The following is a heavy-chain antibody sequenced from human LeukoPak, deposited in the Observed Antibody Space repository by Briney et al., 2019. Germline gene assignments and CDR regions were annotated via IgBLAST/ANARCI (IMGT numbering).Heavy chain of an antibody. D-gene: IGHD1-26*01. J-gene: IGHJ4*02. CDR2: IYYSGTT. Sequence: PSETLSLTCTVSGGSISSYYWSWIRQPPPKGLEWIGYIYYSGTTDYNPSLKSRVTISVDTSNNQFSLKVSSVTAADTAVYYCARSSGAYRSFDYWGQGTLVPVSS. CDR3: ARSSGAYRSFDY. CDR1: GGSISSYY. V-gene: IGHV4-59*01.